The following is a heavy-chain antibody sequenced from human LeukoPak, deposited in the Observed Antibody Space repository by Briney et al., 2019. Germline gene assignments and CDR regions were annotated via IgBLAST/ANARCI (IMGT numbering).Heavy chain of an antibody. CDR1: GYTFTSYD. CDR2: MNPNSGNT. V-gene: IGHV1-8*03. D-gene: IGHD6-13*01. J-gene: IGHJ6*03. CDR3: ARIGYSSSWYGHYYYYYYMDV. Sequence: APVKVSCKASGYTFTSYDINWVRQATGQGLEWMGWMNPNSGNTGYAQKFQGRVTITRNTSISTAYMELSSLRSEDTAAYYCARIGYSSSWYGHYYYYYYMDVWGKGTTVTVSS.